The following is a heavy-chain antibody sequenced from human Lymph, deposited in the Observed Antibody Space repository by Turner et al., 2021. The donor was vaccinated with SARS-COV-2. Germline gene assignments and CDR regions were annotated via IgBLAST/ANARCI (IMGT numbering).Heavy chain of an antibody. CDR1: GFTVSSSY. D-gene: IGHD5-18*01. J-gene: IGHJ4*02. V-gene: IGHV3-66*01. CDR3: ARAWGRYSYGFDY. CDR2: IYSGGST. Sequence: EVQLVESGGGLVQPGASLRLSCAASGFTVSSSYMSWVRQAPGKGLEWVSVIYSGGSTYCADSVKGRCTISRDNSKNTLYLQMNSLRAEDTAVYYCARAWGRYSYGFDYWGQGTLVTVSS.